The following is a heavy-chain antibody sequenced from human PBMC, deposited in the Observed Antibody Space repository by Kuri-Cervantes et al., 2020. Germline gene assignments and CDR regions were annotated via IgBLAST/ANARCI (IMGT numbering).Heavy chain of an antibody. Sequence: TCKASGYTVTSYGISWVRQAPGQGLEWMGWISAYNGNTNYAQKLQGRVTMTTDTSTSTAYMELRSLRSDDTAVYYCARIGYCSSTSCYDYWGQGTLVTVSS. CDR3: ARIGYCSSTSCYDY. CDR2: ISAYNGNT. J-gene: IGHJ4*02. V-gene: IGHV1-18*01. D-gene: IGHD2-2*01. CDR1: GYTVTSYG.